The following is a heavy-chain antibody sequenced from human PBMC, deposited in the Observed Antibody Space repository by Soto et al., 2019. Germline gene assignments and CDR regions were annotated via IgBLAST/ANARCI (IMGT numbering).Heavy chain of an antibody. V-gene: IGHV1-8*01. CDR1: GYTFTSYD. CDR3: ARSTNDYGDRH. D-gene: IGHD4-17*01. J-gene: IGHJ4*02. CDR2: MNPNSGNT. Sequence: QVQLVQSGAEVKKPGASVKVSCKASGYTFTSYDINWVRQATGQGLEWMGWMNPNSGNTGYAQKLQVRVTLTRNTAISTAYMELSSLISEDTAVYYCARSTNDYGDRHWGQGALVTVSS.